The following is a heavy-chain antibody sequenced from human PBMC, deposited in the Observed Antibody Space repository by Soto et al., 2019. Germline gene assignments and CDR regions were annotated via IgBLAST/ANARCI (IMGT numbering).Heavy chain of an antibody. V-gene: IGHV4-59*12. CDR1: GGSISSYY. CDR2: IYYSGST. CDR3: ARDAPGAAPD. D-gene: IGHD6-13*01. J-gene: IGHJ4*02. Sequence: SETLSLTCTVSGGSISSYYWSWIRQPPGKGLEWIGYIYYSGSTNYNPALKSRILISIDTSKNQFSLRLTSVTAADTAVYYCARDAPGAAPDWGQGTRVTVSS.